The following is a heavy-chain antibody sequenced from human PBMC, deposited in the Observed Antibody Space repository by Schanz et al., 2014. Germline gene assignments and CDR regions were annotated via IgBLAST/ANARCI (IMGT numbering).Heavy chain of an antibody. CDR1: GYTFTRYG. J-gene: IGHJ4*02. Sequence: QVQLVQSGAEVKKPGASVKVSCKASGYTFTRYGISWVRQAPGQGLEWMGWISAYNGNTKDPQKLQGRVAMTTDTTTSTAYMELRSLRSDDTAVYDCARDAADFYDILTEEDYWGQGTLVTVSS. V-gene: IGHV1-18*01. CDR3: ARDAADFYDILTEEDY. CDR2: ISAYNGNT. D-gene: IGHD3-9*01.